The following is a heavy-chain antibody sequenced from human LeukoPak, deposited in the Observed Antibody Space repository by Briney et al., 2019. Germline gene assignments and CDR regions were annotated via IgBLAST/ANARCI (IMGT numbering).Heavy chain of an antibody. Sequence: PSETLSLTCTVSGGSVSSYYWSWIRQPPGKGLEWIGRIYTTGTTQYNPSLKSRVTMSIDTSTNQFSLNLRSVTAADTAVYYCGRQGYTASHYFLDYWSQGTLVAVS. J-gene: IGHJ4*02. D-gene: IGHD2-2*02. CDR1: GGSVSSYY. V-gene: IGHV4-4*07. CDR2: IYTTGTT. CDR3: GRQGYTASHYFLDY.